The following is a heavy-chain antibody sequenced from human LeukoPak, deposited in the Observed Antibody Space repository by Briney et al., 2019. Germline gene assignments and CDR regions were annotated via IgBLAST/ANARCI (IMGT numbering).Heavy chain of an antibody. CDR2: ISSSSSYI. CDR3: ARGVVVTKTGGASDI. Sequence: GGSLRLSCAASGFTFSSYSMNWVRQAPGKGLEWVSSISSSSSYIYYADSVKGRFTISRDNAKNSLYLQMNSLRAEDTAVYYCARGVVVTKTGGASDIWGQGTMVTVSS. D-gene: IGHD2-21*01. J-gene: IGHJ3*02. CDR1: GFTFSSYS. V-gene: IGHV3-21*01.